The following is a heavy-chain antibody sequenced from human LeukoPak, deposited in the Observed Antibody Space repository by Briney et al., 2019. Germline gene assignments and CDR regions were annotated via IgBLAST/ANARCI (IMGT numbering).Heavy chain of an antibody. CDR1: GYTFTGYY. D-gene: IGHD3-22*01. J-gene: IGHJ4*02. Sequence: ASVKVSCKASGYTFTGYYMHWVRQAPGQGLEWMGWINPNSGGTNYAQKFQGRVTMTRDTSISTAYMELSRLRSDDTAVYYCARKYSYYDSSGYDYWGQGTLVTVSS. CDR3: ARKYSYYDSSGYDY. V-gene: IGHV1-2*02. CDR2: INPNSGGT.